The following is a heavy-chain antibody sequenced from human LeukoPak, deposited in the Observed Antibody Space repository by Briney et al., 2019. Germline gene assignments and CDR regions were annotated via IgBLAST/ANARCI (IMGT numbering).Heavy chain of an antibody. CDR1: GFTFSSYA. CDR2: ISYDGSNK. Sequence: GGSLRLSCAASGFTFSSYAMHWVRQAPGKGLEWVAVISYDGSNKYYADSVKGRFTISRDNSKNALYLQMNSLRAEDTAVYYCARNGDYVDYFDYWGQGTLVTVSS. J-gene: IGHJ4*02. V-gene: IGHV3-30*04. D-gene: IGHD4-17*01. CDR3: ARNGDYVDYFDY.